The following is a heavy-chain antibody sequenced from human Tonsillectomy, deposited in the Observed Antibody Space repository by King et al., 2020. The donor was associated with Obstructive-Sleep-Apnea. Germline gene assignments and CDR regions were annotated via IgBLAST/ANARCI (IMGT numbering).Heavy chain of an antibody. V-gene: IGHV3-9*01. CDR1: GFTCNDYA. D-gene: IGHD6-19*01. CDR2: ISWNSGSI. J-gene: IGHJ4*02. Sequence: VQLVESGGGLVQPGRSLRLSCVASGFTCNDYAMHWVRQAPGKGLEWGSGISWNSGSIGYVDSVKGRFTISRDNAKKSLYLQMNSLRVEDTALYYCAKDKDSSGWYADYWGQGTLVTVSS. CDR3: AKDKDSSGWYADY.